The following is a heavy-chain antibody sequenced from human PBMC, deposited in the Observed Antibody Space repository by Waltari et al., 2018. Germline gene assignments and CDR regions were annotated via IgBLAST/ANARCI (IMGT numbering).Heavy chain of an antibody. CDR3: AKCGYSYGYLDY. V-gene: IGHV3-23*01. J-gene: IGHJ4*02. CDR2: ISGSGGST. D-gene: IGHD5-18*01. CDR1: GFTFSSYA. Sequence: EVQLLESGGGLVQPGGSLRLSCAASGFTFSSYATSWVRQAPGKGLEWVSAISGSGGSTYYADSVKGRFTISRDNSKNTLYLQMNSLRAEDTAVYYCAKCGYSYGYLDYWGQGTLVTVSS.